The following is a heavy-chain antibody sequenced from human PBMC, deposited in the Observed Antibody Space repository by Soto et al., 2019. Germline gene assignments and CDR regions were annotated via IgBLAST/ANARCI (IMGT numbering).Heavy chain of an antibody. Sequence: QLHLRESGPGLVKPSETLSLTCTVSGGSITSSSYYWGWIRQPPGKGLEWIGSIYYSGSTYYYPSFKSRVPVSVDTSKTQFPLKLSSVTAADTAVYYCATQEVGGSYVYTFDPWGQGTLFTGSS. D-gene: IGHD1-26*01. V-gene: IGHV4-39*01. J-gene: IGHJ5*02. CDR1: GGSITSSSYY. CDR2: IYYSGST. CDR3: ATQEVGGSYVYTFDP.